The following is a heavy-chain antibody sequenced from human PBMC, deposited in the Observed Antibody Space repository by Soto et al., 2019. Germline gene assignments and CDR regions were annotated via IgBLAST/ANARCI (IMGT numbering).Heavy chain of an antibody. Sequence: QVQLVESGGGLVKPGGSLRLSCAASGFTFSDYYMSWIRQAPGKGLEWVSYISSSSSYTNYADSVKGRFTISRDNAKNSLYLQMNSLRAEDTAVYYCASVGQWEGYFDYWGQGTLVTVSS. CDR1: GFTFSDYY. V-gene: IGHV3-11*05. J-gene: IGHJ4*02. CDR2: ISSSSSYT. CDR3: ASVGQWEGYFDY. D-gene: IGHD1-26*01.